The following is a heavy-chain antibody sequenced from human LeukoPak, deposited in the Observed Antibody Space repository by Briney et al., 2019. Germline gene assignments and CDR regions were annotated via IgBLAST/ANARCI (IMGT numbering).Heavy chain of an antibody. Sequence: SVKVSCKASVGTFSSYAISWVRQAPGQGLEWMGRIIPILDIANYAQTFQGRVTITADKSTSTAYMELSSLRSEDTAVYYCARDCSGGSCYSDVWGQGTTVTVSS. CDR3: ARDCSGGSCYSDV. CDR2: IIPILDIA. CDR1: VGTFSSYA. V-gene: IGHV1-69*04. D-gene: IGHD2-15*01. J-gene: IGHJ6*02.